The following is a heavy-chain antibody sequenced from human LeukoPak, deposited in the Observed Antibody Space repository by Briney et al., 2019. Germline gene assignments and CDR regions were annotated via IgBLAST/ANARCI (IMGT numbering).Heavy chain of an antibody. CDR1: GYTFTGYY. Sequence: ASVKVSCKASGYTFTGYYMHWVRQAPGQGLEWMGWINPNSGGTNYAQKFQGWVTMTRDTSIGTAYMELSRLRSDDTAVYYCAREGYSGYDLPWFDPWGQGTLVTVSS. CDR3: AREGYSGYDLPWFDP. CDR2: INPNSGGT. J-gene: IGHJ5*02. V-gene: IGHV1-2*04. D-gene: IGHD5-12*01.